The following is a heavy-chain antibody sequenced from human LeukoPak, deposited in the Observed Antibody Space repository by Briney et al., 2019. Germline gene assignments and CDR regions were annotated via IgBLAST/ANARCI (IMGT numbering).Heavy chain of an antibody. D-gene: IGHD3-3*01. J-gene: IGHJ6*02. CDR3: ASLTKGDYYGMDV. V-gene: IGHV4-31*03. Sequence: SETLSLTCTVSGGSISSGGYYWSWIRQHPGKGLEWIGYIYYSGSTYYNPPLKSRVTISVDTSKNQFSLKLSSVTAADTAVYYCASLTKGDYYGMDVWGQGTTVTVSS. CDR1: GGSISSGGYY. CDR2: IYYSGST.